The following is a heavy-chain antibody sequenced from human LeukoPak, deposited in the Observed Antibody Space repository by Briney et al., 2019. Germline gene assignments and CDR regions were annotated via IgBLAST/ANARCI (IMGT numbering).Heavy chain of an antibody. J-gene: IGHJ3*02. D-gene: IGHD6-6*01. Sequence: GGSLRLSCAASGFTFSSYEMNWVRQAPGKGLEWVSCISSSGSTIYYADSVKGRFTISRDNAKNSLYLQMNSLRVEDTAVYYCAREMTYGSSAFDIWGQGTTVIVSS. CDR2: ISSSGSTI. CDR1: GFTFSSYE. V-gene: IGHV3-48*03. CDR3: AREMTYGSSAFDI.